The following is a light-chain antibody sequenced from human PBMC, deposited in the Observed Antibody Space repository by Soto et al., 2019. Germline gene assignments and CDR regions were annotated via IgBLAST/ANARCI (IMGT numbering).Light chain of an antibody. V-gene: IGLV4-69*01. CDR3: QTWGTAIHDVV. CDR2: LNNDGSH. Sequence: QLVLTQSPSASASLGASVKLTCTLSSGHNNYAIAWHQQQPEKGPRYLMKLNNDGSHSKGDGIPDRFSGSSSGAERHLTISSLQSEDEADYYCQTWGTAIHDVVFGGGTKLTVL. J-gene: IGLJ2*01. CDR1: SGHNNYA.